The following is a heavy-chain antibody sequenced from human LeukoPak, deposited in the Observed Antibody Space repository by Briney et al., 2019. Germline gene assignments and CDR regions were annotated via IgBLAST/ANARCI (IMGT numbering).Heavy chain of an antibody. CDR1: GGTFGSYA. V-gene: IGHV1-69*13. CDR3: AREVTAGTFDY. Sequence: ASVKVSRKASGGTFGSYAISWVRQAPGQGLEWMGGIIPIFGTANYAQKFQGRVTITADESTSTAYMELSSLRSEDTAVYYCAREVTAGTFDYWGQGTLVTVSS. D-gene: IGHD2-21*02. J-gene: IGHJ4*02. CDR2: IIPIFGTA.